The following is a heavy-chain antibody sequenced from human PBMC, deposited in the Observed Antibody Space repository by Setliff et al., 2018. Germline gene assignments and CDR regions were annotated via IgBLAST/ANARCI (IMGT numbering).Heavy chain of an antibody. CDR2: IDPKSGRT. J-gene: IGHJ4*02. V-gene: IGHV1-2*02. CDR1: GYPFIEHY. CDR3: AKQGDLAFDY. D-gene: IGHD3-16*01. Sequence: ASVKVSCKTSGYPFIEHYVNWVRQAPGQGLEWMGWIDPKSGRTKYAVKFQGRVTMTRDTSSSTIYMEVNSLTSDDTAVYFCAKQGDLAFDYWGQGTQVTVSS.